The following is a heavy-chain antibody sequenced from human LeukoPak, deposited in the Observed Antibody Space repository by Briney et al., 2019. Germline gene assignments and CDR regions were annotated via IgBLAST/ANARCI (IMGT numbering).Heavy chain of an antibody. CDR1: GYTFTSYA. CDR2: INTNTGNP. CDR3: ARAMSGSYPPLFDY. J-gene: IGHJ4*02. Sequence: ASVKVSCKASGYTFTSYAMNWVRQAPGQGLEWMGRINTNTGNPTYAQGFTGRFVFSLDTSVSTAYLQISSLKAEDTAVYYCARAMSGSYPPLFDYWGQGTLVTVSS. V-gene: IGHV7-4-1*02. D-gene: IGHD1-26*01.